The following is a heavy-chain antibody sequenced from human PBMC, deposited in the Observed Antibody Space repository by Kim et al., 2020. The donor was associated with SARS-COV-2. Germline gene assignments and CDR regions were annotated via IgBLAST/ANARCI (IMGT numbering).Heavy chain of an antibody. Sequence: GGSLRLSCAASEFTLSSYDMKWFRQAPGKGLEWLAYMSSDASRIHYEGSVEGRFTISRDSAKNSLYLQMNSLRDEDTAMYYCARGCSDWTVDYWGQGTLVTVSS. D-gene: IGHD6-19*01. J-gene: IGHJ4*02. CDR1: EFTLSSYD. V-gene: IGHV3-48*02. CDR3: ARGCSDWTVDY. CDR2: MSSDASRI.